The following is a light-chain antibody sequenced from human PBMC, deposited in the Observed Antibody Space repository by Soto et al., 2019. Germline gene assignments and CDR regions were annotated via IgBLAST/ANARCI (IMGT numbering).Light chain of an antibody. V-gene: IGLV3-1*01. Sequence: SYELIQPPSVSVSPGQTASITCSGDELGDKYAYWYQQKPGQSPVLVIYQDNKRPSGIPERFSGSNSGNTATLTISGTQAMDEADYYCQAWASSSLYVFGTGTKLTVL. CDR2: QDN. CDR3: QAWASSSLYV. J-gene: IGLJ1*01. CDR1: ELGDKY.